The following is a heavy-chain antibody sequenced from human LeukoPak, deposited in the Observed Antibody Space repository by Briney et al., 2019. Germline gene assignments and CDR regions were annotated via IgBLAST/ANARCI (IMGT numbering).Heavy chain of an antibody. CDR2: IKQDGSEK. D-gene: IGHD6-6*01. J-gene: IGHJ6*02. CDR3: ARGKQLVHDYYYYGMDV. V-gene: IGHV3-7*01. CDR1: GFTFSSYL. Sequence: GGSLRLSCAASGFTFSSYLMSWVRQAPGKGLEWVANIKQDGSEKYYVDSVKGRFTISRDNAKNSLYLQMNSLRAEDTAVYYCARGKQLVHDYYYYGMDVWGQGTTVTVSS.